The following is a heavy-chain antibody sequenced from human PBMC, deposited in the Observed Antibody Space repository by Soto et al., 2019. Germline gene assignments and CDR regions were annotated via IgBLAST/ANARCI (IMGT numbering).Heavy chain of an antibody. CDR2: TYYRSKWYN. Sequence: QVQLQQSGPGLVKPSQTLSLTCAISGDSVSSNSAAWNWIRQSPSRCLEWLGRTYYRSKWYNDYAVSEKRRITINPDTSKNQCSLQLNSVTPEDTAVYYCARDRRGGYCSSTSCYSGSAFDIWGQGTMVTVSS. CDR1: GDSVSSNSAA. V-gene: IGHV6-1*01. J-gene: IGHJ3*02. CDR3: ARDRRGGYCSSTSCYSGSAFDI. D-gene: IGHD2-2*01.